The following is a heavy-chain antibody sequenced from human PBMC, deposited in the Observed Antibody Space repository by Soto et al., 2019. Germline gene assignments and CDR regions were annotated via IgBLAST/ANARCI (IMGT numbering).Heavy chain of an antibody. CDR1: GFTFSDHY. J-gene: IGHJ3*02. CDR3: AREERKSAGAVDI. CDR2: TRNKANSYTT. V-gene: IGHV3-72*01. D-gene: IGHD6-13*01. Sequence: GGSLRLSCAASGFTFSDHYMDWVRQAPGKGLEWVGRTRNKANSYTTEYAASVKGRFTISRDDSKNSLYLQMNSLKAEDTAVYYCAREERKSAGAVDIWGQGTMVTVSS.